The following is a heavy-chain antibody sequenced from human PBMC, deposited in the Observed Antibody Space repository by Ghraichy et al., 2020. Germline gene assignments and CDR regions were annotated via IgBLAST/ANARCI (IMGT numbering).Heavy chain of an antibody. J-gene: IGHJ4*02. Sequence: GGSLRLSCAASSFTFSTYSMNWVRQAPGKGLEWISYISPGYTIYYADSVKGRFTISRDNAKNSLYLQMNSPRDDDTAVYYCAGGYCTGGNCYDYWGPGTLVTVSS. CDR2: ISPGYTI. D-gene: IGHD2-8*02. CDR1: SFTFSTYS. CDR3: AGGYCTGGNCYDY. V-gene: IGHV3-48*02.